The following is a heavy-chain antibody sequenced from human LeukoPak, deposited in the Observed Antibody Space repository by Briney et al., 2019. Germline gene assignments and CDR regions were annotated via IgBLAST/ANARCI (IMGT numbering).Heavy chain of an antibody. D-gene: IGHD6-13*01. CDR2: MYSRGDT. V-gene: IGHV3-53*01. J-gene: IGHJ5*02. CDR1: GFTVSDNY. CDR3: ARDAPQVPAAGVLAS. Sequence: PGGSLRLSCAASGFTVSDNYMSWVRQAPGKGLEWVSVMYSRGDTYYANSVKGRFTLSRDISKNTLYLQMDGLRNEDTAMYYCARDAPQVPAAGVLASWGQGTLVIVSS.